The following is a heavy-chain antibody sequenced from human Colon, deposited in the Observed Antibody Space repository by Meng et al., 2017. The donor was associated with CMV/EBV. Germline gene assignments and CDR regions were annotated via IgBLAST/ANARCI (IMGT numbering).Heavy chain of an antibody. V-gene: IGHV1-69*10. J-gene: IGHJ6*02. CDR3: ARDGEAYHPGHYYYGMDV. D-gene: IGHD3-10*01. Sequence: SVKVSCKASGGTFSSYAISWVRQAPGQGLEWMGGIIPILGIANYAQKFQGRVTITADKSTSTAYMELSSLRSEDTAVYYCARDGEAYHPGHYYYGMDVWGQGTTVTVSS. CDR2: IIPILGIA. CDR1: GGTFSSYA.